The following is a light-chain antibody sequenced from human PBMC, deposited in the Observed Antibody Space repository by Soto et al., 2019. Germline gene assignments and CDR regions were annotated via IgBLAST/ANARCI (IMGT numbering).Light chain of an antibody. CDR2: GAS. J-gene: IGKJ3*01. Sequence: DIQMTQSPSSLSASVGDSVTITCWASQDISNYLAWYQQKPGEIPKLLIYGASTLQSRVPSRFSGSGSGTDFTLTISSLQPEDVGSYYCQKYNRVPFTFGPGTKVDIK. V-gene: IGKV1-27*01. CDR1: QDISNY. CDR3: QKYNRVPFT.